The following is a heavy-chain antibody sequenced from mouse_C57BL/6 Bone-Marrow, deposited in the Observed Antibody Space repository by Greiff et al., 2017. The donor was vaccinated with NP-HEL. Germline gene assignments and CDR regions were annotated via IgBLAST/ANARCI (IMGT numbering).Heavy chain of an antibody. CDR2: IYPRSGNT. CDR3: AREGAYDYDVWFAY. Sequence: VQLQQSGAELARPGASVKLSCKASGYTFTSYGISWVKQRPGQGLEWIGEIYPRSGNTYYNEKFKGKATLTADKSSSTAYMELRSLTSEDSAVYFCAREGAYDYDVWFAYWGQGTLVTVSA. D-gene: IGHD2-4*01. J-gene: IGHJ3*01. CDR1: GYTFTSYG. V-gene: IGHV1-81*01.